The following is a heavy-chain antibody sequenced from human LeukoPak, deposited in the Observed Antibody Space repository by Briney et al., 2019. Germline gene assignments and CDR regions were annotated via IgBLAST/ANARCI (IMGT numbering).Heavy chain of an antibody. Sequence: SETLSLTCTVSGGSISSYYWSWIRQPPGKGLGWIGYIYYSGSTNYNPSLKSRVTISVDTSKNQSSLKLSSVTAADTAVYYCARGFAPGYSSGWYYGGFDPWGQGTLVTVSS. V-gene: IGHV4-59*01. CDR1: GGSISSYY. CDR3: ARGFAPGYSSGWYYGGFDP. D-gene: IGHD6-19*01. CDR2: IYYSGST. J-gene: IGHJ5*02.